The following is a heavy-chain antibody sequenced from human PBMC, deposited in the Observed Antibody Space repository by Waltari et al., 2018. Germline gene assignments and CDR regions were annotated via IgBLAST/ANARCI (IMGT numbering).Heavy chain of an antibody. CDR3: AGTILQFWFDY. CDR2: IYHSGRT. Sequence: QVQLQESGPGLVKPSETLSLTCAVSGYSISSGYYWGWIRQPPGKGLEWIGSIYHSGRTHYNPSLKSRVTISVDTSKNQFSLKLSSVTAADTAVYYCAGTILQFWFDYWGQGTLVTVSS. D-gene: IGHD3-3*01. CDR1: GYSISSGYY. V-gene: IGHV4-38-2*01. J-gene: IGHJ4*02.